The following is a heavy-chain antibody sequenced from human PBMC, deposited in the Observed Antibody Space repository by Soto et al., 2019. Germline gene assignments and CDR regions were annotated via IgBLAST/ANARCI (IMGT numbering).Heavy chain of an antibody. D-gene: IGHD1-26*01. CDR2: ISGSGVST. CDR3: AKVRSQRYYFDY. CDR1: GFTFSSYA. J-gene: IGHJ4*01. Sequence: PGGSLRISCAASGFTFSSYAMSWVRQAPGNGLEWVSAISGSGVSTYYADSVKGRLTISRDNSKNTLNLQMKSLRAEDTAVYYCAKVRSQRYYFDYWSQGTLVTVSS. V-gene: IGHV3-23*01.